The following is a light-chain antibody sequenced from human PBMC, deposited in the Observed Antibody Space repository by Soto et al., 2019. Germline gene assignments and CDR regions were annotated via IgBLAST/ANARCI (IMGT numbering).Light chain of an antibody. Sequence: QSALTQPASVSGSPGQSITISCTGTSSDVGAYNYVSWYQQYPGKAPRLIIFDVSYRPSGVSDRFSASKSGNTASLTISGLQSEDEADCYCSSYTTSTTEVFGTGTKVTVL. V-gene: IGLV2-14*01. CDR1: SSDVGAYNY. CDR3: SSYTTSTTEV. CDR2: DVS. J-gene: IGLJ1*01.